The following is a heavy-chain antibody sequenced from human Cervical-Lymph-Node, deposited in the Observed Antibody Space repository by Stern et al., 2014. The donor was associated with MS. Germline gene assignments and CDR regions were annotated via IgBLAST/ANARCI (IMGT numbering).Heavy chain of an antibody. CDR3: ARSLNWNDVEDYHYGLDV. V-gene: IGHV1-2*06. Sequence: DQLVESGAEVKKPGASVKVACKASGYTFTGYYLHWVRQAPGQGLEWMGRINPNSGDTKYAQNFQDRVTMTRDTSISTAYMELSRLRSDDTAVYYCARSLNWNDVEDYHYGLDVWGQGTTVTVSS. J-gene: IGHJ6*02. CDR2: INPNSGDT. D-gene: IGHD1-1*01. CDR1: GYTFTGYY.